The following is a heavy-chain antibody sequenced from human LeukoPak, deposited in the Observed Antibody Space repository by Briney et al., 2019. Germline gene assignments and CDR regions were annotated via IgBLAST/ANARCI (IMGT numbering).Heavy chain of an antibody. CDR2: IYYSGST. V-gene: IGHV4-39*07. J-gene: IGHJ4*02. Sequence: PSETLSLTCTVSGGSITSNSYYWGWIRQPPGNGLEWIGSIYYSGSTYYNPSLNSRVTILVDTSKNQVSLKLSSVTAADTAVYYCARGRRDGYMLLWEDYWGQGTLVTVSS. CDR1: GGSITSNSYY. D-gene: IGHD5-24*01. CDR3: ARGRRDGYMLLWEDY.